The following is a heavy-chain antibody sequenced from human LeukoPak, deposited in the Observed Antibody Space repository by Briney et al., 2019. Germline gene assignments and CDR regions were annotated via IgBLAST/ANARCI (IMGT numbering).Heavy chain of an antibody. CDR3: TTDPDYYFPFDY. V-gene: IGHV3-23*01. Sequence: PGGSLRLSCAASGFTFSSYAMSWVRQAPGKGLEWVSAISGSGGSTYYADSVKGRFTISRDNSKNTLYLQMNSLKTEDTAVYYCTTDPDYYFPFDYWGQGTLVTVSS. CDR1: GFTFSSYA. J-gene: IGHJ4*02. D-gene: IGHD3-22*01. CDR2: ISGSGGST.